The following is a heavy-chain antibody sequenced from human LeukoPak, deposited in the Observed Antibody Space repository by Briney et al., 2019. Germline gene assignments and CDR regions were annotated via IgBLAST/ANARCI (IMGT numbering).Heavy chain of an antibody. Sequence: GSSVKVSCKASVGTFISYAISWVRQAPGQGLEWMGRIIPILGIANYAQKFQGRVTITADKSTSTAYMELSSLRSEDTAVYYCARDESCSGGSCYSDYYYGMDVWGQGTTVTVSS. J-gene: IGHJ6*02. CDR3: ARDESCSGGSCYSDYYYGMDV. D-gene: IGHD2-15*01. CDR1: VGTFISYA. CDR2: IIPILGIA. V-gene: IGHV1-69*04.